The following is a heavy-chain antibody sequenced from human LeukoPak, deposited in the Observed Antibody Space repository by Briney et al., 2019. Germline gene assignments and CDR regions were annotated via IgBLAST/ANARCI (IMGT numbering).Heavy chain of an antibody. CDR3: ATDGVYCSGGSCYNWFDP. Sequence: ASVKVSWKASGYTFTSYAMHWVRQAPEQRLEWMGWINAGNGNTKYSQKFQGRVTITRDTSASTAYMELSSLRSEDTAVYYCATDGVYCSGGSCYNWFDPWGQGTLVTVSS. D-gene: IGHD2-15*01. CDR2: INAGNGNT. J-gene: IGHJ5*02. CDR1: GYTFTSYA. V-gene: IGHV1-3*01.